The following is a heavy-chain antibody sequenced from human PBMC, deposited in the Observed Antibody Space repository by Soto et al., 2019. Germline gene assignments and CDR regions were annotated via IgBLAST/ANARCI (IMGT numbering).Heavy chain of an antibody. CDR1: GFPFDSYG. CDR3: AKDPGVTPVAMFDF. V-gene: IGHV3-30*02. Sequence: GSLRLSCVASGFPFDSYGIHWVRRAPGKGLEWVATIGFAGITTYFAESVKGRFTISRDNSKNTLYLQMSSLRAEDTALYYCAKDPGVTPVAMFDFWGQGTLVTVSS. J-gene: IGHJ4*02. CDR2: IGFAGITT. D-gene: IGHD2-2*01.